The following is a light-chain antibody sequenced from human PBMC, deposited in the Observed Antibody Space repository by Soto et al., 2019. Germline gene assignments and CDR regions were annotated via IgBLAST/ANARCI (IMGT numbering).Light chain of an antibody. J-gene: IGKJ1*01. Sequence: EIGLTQSPGTLSLSPRERATLSCRASQSVNDNYLAWYQHKPGQAPRLLIHGASSRAPGIPDRFRGSGSGTDFTLTISRLEPEDFAIYYCQQYAASPRTFGQGTQVEVK. CDR3: QQYAASPRT. CDR1: QSVNDNY. CDR2: GAS. V-gene: IGKV3-20*01.